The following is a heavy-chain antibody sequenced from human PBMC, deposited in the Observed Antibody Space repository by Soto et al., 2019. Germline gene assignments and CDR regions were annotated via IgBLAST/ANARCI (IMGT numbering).Heavy chain of an antibody. CDR1: GFTFSSYA. Sequence: QVQLVESGGGVVQPGRSLRISCAASGFTFSSYAMHWVRQAPGKGLEWVAVISYDGSNKYYADSVKGRFTISRDNSKKTLYLQMNSLRAEDTAVYYCARPLWRDDYNWGYFDLWGRGTLVTVSS. CDR3: ARPLWRDDYNWGYFDL. J-gene: IGHJ2*01. CDR2: ISYDGSNK. V-gene: IGHV3-30-3*01. D-gene: IGHD4-4*01.